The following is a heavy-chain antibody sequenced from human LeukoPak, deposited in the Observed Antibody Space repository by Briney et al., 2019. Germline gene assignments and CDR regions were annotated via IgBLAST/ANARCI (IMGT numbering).Heavy chain of an antibody. CDR2: IKPDGSDK. CDR3: ARVSGPGMNEYFHL. CDR1: GFTFSHYW. V-gene: IGHV3-7*01. Sequence: PGGSLRLSCAASGFTFSHYWMTWIRQTPGKGLEWVANIKPDGSDKYYVDSVKGRFTISRDNAKNSLYLQMNSLRAGDTAVYYCARVSGPGMNEYFHLWGQGTLVTVSS. J-gene: IGHJ1*01. D-gene: IGHD3-10*01.